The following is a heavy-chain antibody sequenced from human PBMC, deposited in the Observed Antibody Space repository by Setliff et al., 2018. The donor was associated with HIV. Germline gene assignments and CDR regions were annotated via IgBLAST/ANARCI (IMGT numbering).Heavy chain of an antibody. CDR2: IYYSGHT. CDR1: GASMNSSNSY. CDR3: ARRFLTTVVTLGFHI. J-gene: IGHJ3*02. V-gene: IGHV4-39*01. D-gene: IGHD4-17*01. Sequence: PSKTLSLTCTVSGASMNSSNSYWGWIRQPPGKGLEWIGSIYYSGHTYYNSSLQSRVTISVDTSKNRFALKLTSVTAADTAVYYCARRFLTTVVTLGFHIWGQGTMVTVSS.